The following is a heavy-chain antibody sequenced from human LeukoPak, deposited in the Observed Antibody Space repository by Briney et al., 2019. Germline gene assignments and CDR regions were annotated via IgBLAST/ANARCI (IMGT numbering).Heavy chain of an antibody. J-gene: IGHJ4*02. Sequence: GGSLRLSCAAPGFSFSSYWMHWVRQAPGKGLVWVSRINGGGSTTTYADSVKGRFTISRDNAKNTLYLQMNSLRDEDTGIYYCARGGDGYGDWLHWGQGTLVTVSS. CDR1: GFSFSSYW. V-gene: IGHV3-74*03. CDR3: ARGGDGYGDWLH. D-gene: IGHD4-17*01. CDR2: INGGGSTT.